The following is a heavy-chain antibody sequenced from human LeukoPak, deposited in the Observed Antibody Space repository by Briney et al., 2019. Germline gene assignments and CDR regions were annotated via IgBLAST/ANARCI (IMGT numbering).Heavy chain of an antibody. CDR3: ARDWYYDYIWGSYRIDY. D-gene: IGHD3-16*02. CDR2: ISAYNGNA. J-gene: IGHJ4*02. V-gene: IGHV1-18*01. Sequence: ASVKVSCKASRGTFSSYAISWVRQAPGQGLEWMGWISAYNGNANYAQNLQGRVTMTTDTSTSTAYMELRSLRSDDTALYYCARDWYYDYIWGSYRIDYWGQGTLVTVSS. CDR1: RGTFSSYA.